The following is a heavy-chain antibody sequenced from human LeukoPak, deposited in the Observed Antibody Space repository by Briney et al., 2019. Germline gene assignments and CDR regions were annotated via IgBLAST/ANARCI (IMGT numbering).Heavy chain of an antibody. CDR2: INTNTGNP. CDR3: ARGTSTGYSSGWSDY. V-gene: IGHV7-4-1*02. J-gene: IGHJ4*02. Sequence: ASVKVSCKASGGTFSSYAISWVRQAPGQGLEWMGWINTNTGNPTYAQGFTGRFVFSLDTSVSTAYLQISSLKAEDTAVYYCARGTSTGYSSGWSDYWGQGTLVTVSS. D-gene: IGHD6-19*01. CDR1: GGTFSSYA.